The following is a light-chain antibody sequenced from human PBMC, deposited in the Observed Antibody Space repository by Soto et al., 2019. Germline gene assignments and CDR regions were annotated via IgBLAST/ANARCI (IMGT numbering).Light chain of an antibody. CDR2: VAS. CDR3: KQYDSTPPT. J-gene: IGKJ1*01. Sequence: EIVLTQSPGTLSLSPGERATLSCRASQSVNSNYLAWYQRKPGQAPRLLIYVASNRATAIPYTFSASGSATDFTPTITRLAAEDFAVYYCKQYDSTPPTFGQGTKVEVK. CDR1: QSVNSNY. V-gene: IGKV3-20*01.